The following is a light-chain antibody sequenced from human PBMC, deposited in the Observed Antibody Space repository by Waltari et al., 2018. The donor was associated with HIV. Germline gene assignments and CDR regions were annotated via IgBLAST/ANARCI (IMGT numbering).Light chain of an antibody. CDR2: ANT. CDR3: LSYDRSLRFV. CDR1: GSNIGAGCD. J-gene: IGLJ1*01. V-gene: IGLV1-40*01. Sequence: QSVLTQPPSVSGAPGQRVTIPCAGSGSNIGAGCDVHWYQQIPGTVPKLLIYANTNRPSGDPARFSGAKSGTSASLAITGLQAEHEATYYCLSYDRSLRFVFGSGTKVSVL.